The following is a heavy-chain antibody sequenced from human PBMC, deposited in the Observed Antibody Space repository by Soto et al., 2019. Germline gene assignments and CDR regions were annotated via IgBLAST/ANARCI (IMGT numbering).Heavy chain of an antibody. CDR1: GYTFTSYG. CDR2: ISAYNGNT. V-gene: IGHV1-18*01. D-gene: IGHD3-3*01. J-gene: IGHJ6*03. Sequence: GASVKVSCKASGYTFTSYGISWVRQAPGQGLEWMGWISAYNGNTNYAQKLQGRVTMTTDTSTSTAYMELRSLRSDDTAVYYCARDRFTIFGVVMVRYYYIDVWGKGTTVTVSS. CDR3: ARDRFTIFGVVMVRYYYIDV.